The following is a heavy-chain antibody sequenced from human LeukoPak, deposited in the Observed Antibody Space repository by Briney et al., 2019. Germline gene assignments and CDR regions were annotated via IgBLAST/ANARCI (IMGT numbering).Heavy chain of an antibody. Sequence: SETLSLTCTVSGGSISSCSAYWGWLRPPPGKGLEWIGSIYYRKNTYYNPSPKSRVTISADTSKNQFSLTLGSVSATDTAVYYCASTRGFSYGYFDDWGQGTLVTVSS. J-gene: IGHJ4*02. CDR3: ASTRGFSYGYFDD. V-gene: IGHV4-39*01. CDR2: IYYRKNT. CDR1: GGSISSCSAY. D-gene: IGHD5-18*01.